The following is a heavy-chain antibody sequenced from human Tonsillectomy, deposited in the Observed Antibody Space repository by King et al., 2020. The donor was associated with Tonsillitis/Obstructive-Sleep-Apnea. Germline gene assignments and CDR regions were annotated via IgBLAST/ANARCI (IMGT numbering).Heavy chain of an antibody. D-gene: IGHD3-3*01. CDR2: INHSGST. Sequence: VQLQQWGAGLLKPSETLSRTCAVYGGSFSGYYWSWIRQPPGKGLEWIGEINHSGSTNYNPSLKSRVTISVDTSKNQFSLNLSSLTAAATAVYYCARVGPYDFITNYYYYMDVWAKGTTVTVSS. J-gene: IGHJ6*03. CDR1: GGSFSGYY. CDR3: ARVGPYDFITNYYYYMDV. V-gene: IGHV4-34*01.